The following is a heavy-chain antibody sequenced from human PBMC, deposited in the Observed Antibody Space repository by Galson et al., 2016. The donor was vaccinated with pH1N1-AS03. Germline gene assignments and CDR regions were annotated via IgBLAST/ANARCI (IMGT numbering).Heavy chain of an antibody. D-gene: IGHD5-24*01. CDR3: VRDGTMAIIDY. CDR1: GFTLSSYW. CDR2: INSDGSST. Sequence: SLRLSCAASGFTLSSYWMHWVRQAPGKGLVWVSPINSDGSSTIYADSVKGRFTISRDNAKNTLYLQMNSLRAEDTAVYYCVRDGTMAIIDYWGQGTLVTVSS. J-gene: IGHJ4*02. V-gene: IGHV3-74*01.